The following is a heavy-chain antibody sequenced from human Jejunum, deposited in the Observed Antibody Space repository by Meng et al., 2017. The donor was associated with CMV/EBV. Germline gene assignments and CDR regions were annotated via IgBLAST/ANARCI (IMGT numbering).Heavy chain of an antibody. CDR1: VSSKDVT. CDR3: VTRSKFNLVWSVDI. CDR2: TYYRSKWYN. J-gene: IGHJ3*02. V-gene: IGHV6-1*01. Sequence: VSSKDVTWDWIRQSPSGGLEWLGRTYYRSKWYNDYAQSVKGRISVTPDTSKNQFSLELNSVSPADAAVYYCVTRSKFNLVWSVDIWGQGTTVTVSS. D-gene: IGHD6-6*01.